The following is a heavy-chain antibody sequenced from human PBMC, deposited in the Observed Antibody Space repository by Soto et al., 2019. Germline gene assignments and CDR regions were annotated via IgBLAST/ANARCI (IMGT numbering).Heavy chain of an antibody. CDR3: ARVVIAAWDYFDY. D-gene: IGHD6-13*01. CDR1: GGSISSGDYY. CDR2: IYYSGST. J-gene: IGHJ4*02. V-gene: IGHV4-30-4*01. Sequence: TLSLTCTVSGGSISSGDYYWSWIRQPPGKGLEWIGYIYYSGSTYYNPSLKSRVTISVDTSKNQFSLKLSSVTAADTAVYYCARVVIAAWDYFDYWGQGTLVTVS.